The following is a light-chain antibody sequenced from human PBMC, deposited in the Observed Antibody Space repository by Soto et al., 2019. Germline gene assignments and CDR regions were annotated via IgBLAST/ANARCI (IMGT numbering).Light chain of an antibody. CDR3: QQYYSYPWT. CDR2: AAS. J-gene: IGKJ1*01. CDR1: QSIINY. V-gene: IGKV1-39*01. Sequence: IQLTPSPSSLSASVGDRITITCRASQSIINYLNWYQLKPGTAPKLLIYAASTLQRGVPSRCSGSGSGTDFTLTFSCLKSEDFATYSCQQYYSYPWTFGQGTKGDI.